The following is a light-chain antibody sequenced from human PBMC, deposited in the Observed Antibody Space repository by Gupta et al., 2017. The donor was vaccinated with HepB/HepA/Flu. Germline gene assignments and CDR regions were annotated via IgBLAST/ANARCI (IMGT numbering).Light chain of an antibody. J-gene: IGLJ2*01. V-gene: IGLV3-1*01. Sequence: SYGLTQPSSVSVSPGQTASITCSGDKLGDKYASWYQQKPGQSPILVIYQDNKRPSGIPERFSGSNSGNTATLTISGTQAMDEADYYCQAWDSSTAVFGGGTKLTVL. CDR2: QDN. CDR1: KLGDKY. CDR3: QAWDSSTAV.